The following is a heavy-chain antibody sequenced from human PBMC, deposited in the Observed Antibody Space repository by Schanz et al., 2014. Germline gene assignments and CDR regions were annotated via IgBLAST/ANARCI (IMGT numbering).Heavy chain of an antibody. Sequence: DVQLLESGGGLVQPGGSLRLSCAASGFTLSNSDMHWVRQGTGKGLEWVSTIGYLGDTYYPDSVKGRFTISRDNSENTLYLQMNSLSADDTAVCYCAKGMGYCSGGTCYDYYDYGLDVWGQGTTVTVSS. CDR2: IGYLGDT. D-gene: IGHD2-15*01. CDR3: AKGMGYCSGGTCYDYYDYGLDV. J-gene: IGHJ6*02. CDR1: GFTLSNSD. V-gene: IGHV3-13*01.